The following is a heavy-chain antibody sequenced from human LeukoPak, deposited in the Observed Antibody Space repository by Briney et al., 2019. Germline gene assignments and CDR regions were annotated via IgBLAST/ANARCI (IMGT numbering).Heavy chain of an antibody. CDR1: GFSLSTSAMC. CDR3: ARGPARSGNGMDV. CDR2: IDWNDDK. V-gene: IGHV2-70*11. Sequence: SGPTLVNPTQSLTLTCTFSGFSLSTSAMCVSWIRQPPGKALEWLARIDWNDDKDYSTSLKTRLTISKDTSKNQVVLTMTSMDPVDTATYYCARGPARSGNGMDVWGQGTTVTVSS. D-gene: IGHD3-10*01. J-gene: IGHJ6*02.